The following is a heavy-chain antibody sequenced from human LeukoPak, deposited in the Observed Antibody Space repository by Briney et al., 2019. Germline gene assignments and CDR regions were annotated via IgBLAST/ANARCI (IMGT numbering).Heavy chain of an antibody. Sequence: GASVKVSCKASGYTFTNYDINWVRQATGQGLEWMGWMGSNSGDTGYAQKFQDRVTMTRDTFISTAYKELNNVRSEDTAVYYCVRGPPNWGFDYWGLGTLVTVSS. V-gene: IGHV1-8*01. CDR2: MGSNSGDT. J-gene: IGHJ4*02. D-gene: IGHD7-27*01. CDR1: GYTFTNYD. CDR3: VRGPPNWGFDY.